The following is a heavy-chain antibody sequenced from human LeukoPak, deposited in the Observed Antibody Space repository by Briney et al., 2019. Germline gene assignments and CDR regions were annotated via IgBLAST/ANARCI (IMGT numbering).Heavy chain of an antibody. CDR2: IKPKTDGETT. CDR1: GFTFSSYA. Sequence: PGGSLRLSCAASGFTFSSYAMSWVRQAPGKGLEWVGRIKPKTDGETTEYAAPVKDRFSISRDDSKSMMYLQMNGLKTEDTAVYYCITPLPYSAQGGQGTLVTVSS. D-gene: IGHD2-21*01. CDR3: ITPLPYSAQ. V-gene: IGHV3-15*01. J-gene: IGHJ4*02.